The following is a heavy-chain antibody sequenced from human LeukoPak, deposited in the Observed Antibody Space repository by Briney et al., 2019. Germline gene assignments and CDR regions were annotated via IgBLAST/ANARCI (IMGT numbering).Heavy chain of an antibody. Sequence: SETLSLTCTVSGDSIGSYFWSWIRQSPGKGLEWIGYIYHSGSTYYNPSLKSRVTISVDRSKNQFSLKLSSVTAADTAVYYCARRDTAMGSFDYWGQGTLVTVSS. D-gene: IGHD5-18*01. J-gene: IGHJ4*02. V-gene: IGHV4-59*12. CDR2: IYHSGST. CDR3: ARRDTAMGSFDY. CDR1: GDSIGSYF.